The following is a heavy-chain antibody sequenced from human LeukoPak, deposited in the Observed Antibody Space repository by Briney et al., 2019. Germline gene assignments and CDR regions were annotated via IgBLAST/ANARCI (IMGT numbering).Heavy chain of an antibody. J-gene: IGHJ4*02. Sequence: SVKVSCKASGGTFSSYAISWVRQAPGQGLEWMGRIIPIFGTANYAQKFQGRVTITTDESTSTAYMELSSLRSEDTAVYYCARVAENWKPWGYYFDYRGQGTLVTVSS. V-gene: IGHV1-69*05. CDR1: GGTFSSYA. CDR3: ARVAENWKPWGYYFDY. CDR2: IIPIFGTA. D-gene: IGHD1-1*01.